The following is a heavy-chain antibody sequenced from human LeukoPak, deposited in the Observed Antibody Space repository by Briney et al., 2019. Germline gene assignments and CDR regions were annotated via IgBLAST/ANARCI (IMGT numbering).Heavy chain of an antibody. Sequence: GGSLRLSCLASGFSFNSYTMNWVREAPGKGLEWVSTISPVSSYTWYAESVKGRFTISRDNPKNSLYLQMDSLRAEDTAVYYCVRDVSRKIGMDVWGQGTTVTVSS. CDR1: GFSFNSYT. J-gene: IGHJ6*02. CDR2: ISPVSSYT. CDR3: VRDVSRKIGMDV. V-gene: IGHV3-21*01. D-gene: IGHD1-14*01.